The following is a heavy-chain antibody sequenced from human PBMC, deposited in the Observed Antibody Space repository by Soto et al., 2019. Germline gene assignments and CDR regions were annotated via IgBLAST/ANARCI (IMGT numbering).Heavy chain of an antibody. V-gene: IGHV1-3*01. Sequence: ASVKVSCKASGYTFTSYAMHWVRQAPGQGLEWMGWINAGNGNTKYSQKFQGRVTITRDTSASTAYMELSSLRSEDTAVYYCARDRDSSGWYLGDYWGQGTLVTVSS. CDR2: INAGNGNT. CDR1: GYTFTSYA. D-gene: IGHD6-19*01. J-gene: IGHJ4*02. CDR3: ARDRDSSGWYLGDY.